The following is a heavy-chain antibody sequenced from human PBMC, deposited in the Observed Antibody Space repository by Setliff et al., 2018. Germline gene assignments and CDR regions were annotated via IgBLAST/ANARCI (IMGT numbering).Heavy chain of an antibody. Sequence: ASVKVSCKASGFTLTSYPIHWVRQAPGQGLEWMGWINPNSGGTNYAQKFQGWVTMTRDTSTSTVYLELSSLRSEDTAVYYCARDTFGRGLNYYYYYMDVWGKGTTVTVSS. CDR3: ARDTFGRGLNYYYYYMDV. V-gene: IGHV1-2*04. J-gene: IGHJ6*03. CDR1: GFTLTSYP. D-gene: IGHD3-3*01. CDR2: INPNSGGT.